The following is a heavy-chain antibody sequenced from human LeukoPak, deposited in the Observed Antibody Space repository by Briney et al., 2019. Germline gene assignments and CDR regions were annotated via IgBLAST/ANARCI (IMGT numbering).Heavy chain of an antibody. V-gene: IGHV3-48*01. CDR3: ARESYDSSGYYYSSAFDI. CDR2: ISSSSSTI. CDR1: GFTVSSYS. D-gene: IGHD3-22*01. Sequence: PGGSLRLSCAASGFTVSSYSMNWVRQAPGKGLEWVSYISSSSSTIYYADSVKGRFTISRDNAKNSLYLQMNSLRAEDTAVYYCARESYDSSGYYYSSAFDIWGQGTMVTVSS. J-gene: IGHJ3*02.